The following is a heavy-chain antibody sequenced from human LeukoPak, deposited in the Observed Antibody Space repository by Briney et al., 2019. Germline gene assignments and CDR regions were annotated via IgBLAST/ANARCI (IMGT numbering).Heavy chain of an antibody. CDR3: ARDPGPELGFDY. D-gene: IGHD1-7*01. CDR2: ITTSSSYI. V-gene: IGHV3-21*01. Sequence: GGSLRLSCAASGFTLSNYNMNWVRQAPGKGLEWVSSITTSSSYIYYADSMKGRFTISRDNAKNSLYPQMNSLRVEDTAVYYCARDPGPELGFDYWGQGTLVTVSS. CDR1: GFTLSNYN. J-gene: IGHJ4*02.